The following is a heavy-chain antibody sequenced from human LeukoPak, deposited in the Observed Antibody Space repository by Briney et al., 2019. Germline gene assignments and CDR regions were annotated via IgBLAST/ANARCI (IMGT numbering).Heavy chain of an antibody. CDR3: ARAAQGSWSYYYYYMDV. CDR1: GFTFSTYW. D-gene: IGHD6-13*01. V-gene: IGHV3-7*01. Sequence: GGSLRLSCAASGFTFSTYWMSWVRQAPGKGLEWVANIKQDGSEKYYVDSVKGRFTISRDNAKNSLYLQMNSLRAEDTAVYYCARAAQGSWSYYYYYMDVWGKGTTVTVSS. CDR2: IKQDGSEK. J-gene: IGHJ6*03.